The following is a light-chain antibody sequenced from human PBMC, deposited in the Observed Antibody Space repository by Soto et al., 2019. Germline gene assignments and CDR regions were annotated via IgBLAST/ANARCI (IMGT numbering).Light chain of an antibody. J-gene: IGKJ1*01. CDR2: SAS. Sequence: GMTQSPATVSVSPGERVTLSCRASQSVTSNLAWYQQQAGQAPRLLIYSASARATGVPARFSGSGSGTEFTLTISSLQSEDFGIYYCQQYDYWWTFGQGTKVDIK. CDR3: QQYDYWWT. V-gene: IGKV3-15*01. CDR1: QSVTSN.